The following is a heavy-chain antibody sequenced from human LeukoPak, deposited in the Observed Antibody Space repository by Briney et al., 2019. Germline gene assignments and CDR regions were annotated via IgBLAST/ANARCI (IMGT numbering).Heavy chain of an antibody. CDR2: INSEGSST. V-gene: IGHV3-74*01. Sequence: GGSLRLSCAASGFTFSTYWMHWVRQGSGKGLAWVSRINSEGSSTSYADSVKGRFTISRDNAKNTLYLQMNSLRAEDTAVYYCARDPFDYWGQGTLVTVSS. CDR1: GFTFSTYW. CDR3: ARDPFDY. J-gene: IGHJ4*02.